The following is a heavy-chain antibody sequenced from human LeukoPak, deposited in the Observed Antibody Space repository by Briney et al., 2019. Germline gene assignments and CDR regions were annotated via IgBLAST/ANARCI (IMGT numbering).Heavy chain of an antibody. CDR2: INPNSGGT. J-gene: IGHJ5*02. V-gene: IGHV1-2*02. D-gene: IGHD3-10*01. CDR1: GYTFTSYG. CDR3: AKDLMRDRWFGES. Sequence: ASVKVSCKASGYTFTSYGISWVRQAPGQGLEWMGWINPNSGGTNYAQKFQGRVTISRDTSRNTLYLQMNSLRTDDTAVYYCAKDLMRDRWFGESWGQGTLVTVSS.